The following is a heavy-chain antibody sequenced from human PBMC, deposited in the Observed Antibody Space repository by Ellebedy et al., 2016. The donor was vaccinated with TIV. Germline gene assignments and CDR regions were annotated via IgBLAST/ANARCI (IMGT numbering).Heavy chain of an antibody. CDR3: ARDRTGTSSDY. Sequence: SETLSLTCTVSGYSISSGYSWGWIRPPPGTGLEWIGSIYHSGSTYYNPSLKSRVTISVDTSKNQFSLKLRSVTAADTAVYYCARDRTGTSSDYWGQGTLVTVSS. D-gene: IGHD1-7*01. V-gene: IGHV4-38-2*02. J-gene: IGHJ4*02. CDR1: GYSISSGYS. CDR2: IYHSGST.